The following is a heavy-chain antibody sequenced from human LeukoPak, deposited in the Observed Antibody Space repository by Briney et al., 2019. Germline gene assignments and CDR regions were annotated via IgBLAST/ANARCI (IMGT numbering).Heavy chain of an antibody. D-gene: IGHD3-10*01. V-gene: IGHV4-39*07. CDR3: ARELVDRAGRFHGMDV. Sequence: GSLRLSCAASGFTFSSYAMSWIRQPPGKGLEWIGSIYYSGSTYYNPSLKSRVTISVDTSKNQFSLKLSSVTAADTAVYYCARELVDRAGRFHGMDVWGQGTTVTVS. CDR1: GFTFSSYA. CDR2: IYYSGST. J-gene: IGHJ6*02.